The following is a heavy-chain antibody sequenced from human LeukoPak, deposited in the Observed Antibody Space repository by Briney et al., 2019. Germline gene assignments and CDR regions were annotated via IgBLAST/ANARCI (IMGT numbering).Heavy chain of an antibody. D-gene: IGHD3-10*01. CDR1: GYTFTSYA. CDR2: IIPIFGTA. J-gene: IGHJ4*02. V-gene: IGHV1-69*13. Sequence: ASVKVSCKTSGYTFTSYAISWVRQAPGQGLEWMGGIIPIFGTANYAQKFQGRVTITADESTSTAYMELSSLRSEDTAVYYCARDYGSGSYGGAWGQGTLVTVSS. CDR3: ARDYGSGSYGGA.